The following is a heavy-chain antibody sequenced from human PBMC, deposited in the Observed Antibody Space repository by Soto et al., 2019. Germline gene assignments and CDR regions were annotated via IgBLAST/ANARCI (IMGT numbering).Heavy chain of an antibody. CDR1: GDSVSSNSAG. D-gene: IGHD1-26*01. J-gene: IGHJ4*01. V-gene: IGHV6-1*01. CDR2: TYYRSKWYY. Sequence: PAQTLSLTCVITGDSVSSNSAGWSWVRQSPSRGLEWLGRTYYRSKWYYEYAVSVRGRITINPDTYKNQYSLQLNSVTPEDTAVYFCARGEQYSGRIFDYWAQGPLVTVSS. CDR3: ARGEQYSGRIFDY.